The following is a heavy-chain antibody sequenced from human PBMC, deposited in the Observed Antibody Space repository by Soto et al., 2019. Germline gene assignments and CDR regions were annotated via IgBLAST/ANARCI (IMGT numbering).Heavy chain of an antibody. J-gene: IGHJ3*02. CDR1: GGSISSYY. CDR2: IYYSGST. CDR3: ARGHDYGFDAFDI. Sequence: SETLSLTCTVSGGSISSYYWGWIRQPPGKGLEWIGYIYYSGSTNYNPSLKSRVTISVDTSKNQFSLKLSSVTAADTAVYYCARGHDYGFDAFDIWGQGTMVTVSS. D-gene: IGHD4-17*01. V-gene: IGHV4-59*01.